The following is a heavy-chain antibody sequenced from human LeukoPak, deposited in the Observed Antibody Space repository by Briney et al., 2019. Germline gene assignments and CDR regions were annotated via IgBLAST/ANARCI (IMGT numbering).Heavy chain of an antibody. D-gene: IGHD6-13*01. Sequence: GGSLRLSCAASGFIFSSYAMHWVRQAPGKGLEWVAVISYDGSNKYYADSVKGRFTISRDKSKNTLYLQMNSLRAEDTAVYYCARGVIAAGGNDFDYWGQGTLVTVSS. CDR3: ARGVIAAGGNDFDY. CDR2: ISYDGSNK. CDR1: GFIFSSYA. J-gene: IGHJ4*02. V-gene: IGHV3-30*04.